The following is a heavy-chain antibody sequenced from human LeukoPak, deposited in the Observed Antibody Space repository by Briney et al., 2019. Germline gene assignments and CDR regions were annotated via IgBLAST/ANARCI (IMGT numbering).Heavy chain of an antibody. CDR3: AKIAIWFGELEYYFDY. Sequence: GGSLRLSCAASGFTFSNYWMTWVRQAPGKGLEWVANIKPDESEKYYVGSVKGRFTISRDNAKNSLYLQMNSLRAEDTAVYYCAKIAIWFGELEYYFDYWGQGTLVTVSS. V-gene: IGHV3-7*03. CDR1: GFTFSNYW. CDR2: IKPDESEK. D-gene: IGHD3-10*01. J-gene: IGHJ4*02.